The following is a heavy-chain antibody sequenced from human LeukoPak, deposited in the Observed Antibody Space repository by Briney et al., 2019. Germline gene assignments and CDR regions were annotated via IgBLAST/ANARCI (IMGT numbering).Heavy chain of an antibody. Sequence: MASGTLSLTCAVSGGSISSSNWWSWVRQPPGQGLEWIGEIYHSGSTNYNPSLKSRVTISVDTSKNQFSLKLSSVTAADTAVYYCARERYSYGVRGSFDYWGQGTLVTVSS. CDR3: ARERYSYGVRGSFDY. V-gene: IGHV4-4*02. CDR1: GGSISSSNW. D-gene: IGHD5-18*01. CDR2: IYHSGST. J-gene: IGHJ4*02.